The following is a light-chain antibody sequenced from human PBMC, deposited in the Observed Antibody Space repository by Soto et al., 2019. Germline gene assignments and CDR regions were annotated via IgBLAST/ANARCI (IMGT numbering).Light chain of an antibody. CDR3: QQYAGSPRR. V-gene: IGKV3-20*01. CDR2: SAS. Sequence: EVMLTQSPGTLSLSPRERGTLSCRDSQNLSTLYLAWFQQKSGQAAGLRIYSASRRGTGIPDRFTGSGSGTDFTLTINRVEPEDFAVYFCQQYAGSPRRFGQGTKVDLK. J-gene: IGKJ1*01. CDR1: QNLSTLY.